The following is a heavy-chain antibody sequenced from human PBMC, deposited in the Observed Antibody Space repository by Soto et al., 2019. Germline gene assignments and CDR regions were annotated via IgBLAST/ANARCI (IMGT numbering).Heavy chain of an antibody. Sequence: QVQLLQSGTEVKEPGASVKVSCKASGYTFTSFDISWVRQAPGQGLEWLGWTTASNTDTNYAQKLQGRVTMTTDTSTTTAYMDLRSLRPDDTAIYYCARGGYSSGYHYWGQGTLVTVSS. CDR1: GYTFTSFD. CDR2: TTASNTDT. V-gene: IGHV1-18*04. CDR3: ARGGYSSGYHY. D-gene: IGHD3-22*01. J-gene: IGHJ4*02.